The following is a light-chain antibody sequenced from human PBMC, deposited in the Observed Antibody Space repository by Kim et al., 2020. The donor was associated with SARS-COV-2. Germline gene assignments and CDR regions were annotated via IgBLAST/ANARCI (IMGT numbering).Light chain of an antibody. V-gene: IGLV1-40*01. CDR2: GNS. CDR3: QSFGSSLSGAG. Sequence: DTNSCPSATPNIRAGHDAELYQKRPGTAPKRLIFGNSKRPSGVPDRISGSESGTSASLAITGLQAEDEADYYSQSFGSSLSGAGFGGGSKLTDL. CDR1: TPNIRAGHD. J-gene: IGLJ3*02.